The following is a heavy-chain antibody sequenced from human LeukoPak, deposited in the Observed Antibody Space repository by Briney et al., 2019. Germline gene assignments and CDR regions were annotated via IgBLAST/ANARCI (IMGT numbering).Heavy chain of an antibody. D-gene: IGHD5-12*01. V-gene: IGHV4-34*01. J-gene: IGHJ4*02. CDR1: GGSFSGYY. CDR2: INHSGST. CDR3: ARKVPGLRRPFDY. Sequence: QSSETLSLTCAAYGGSFSGYYWSWIRQPPGKGLEWIGEINHSGSTNYNPSLKSRVTISVDTSKNQFSLKLSSVTAADTAVYYCARKVPGLRRPFDYWGQGTLVTVSS.